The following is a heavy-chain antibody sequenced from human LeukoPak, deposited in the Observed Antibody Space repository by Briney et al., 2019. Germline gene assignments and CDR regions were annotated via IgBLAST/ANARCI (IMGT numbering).Heavy chain of an antibody. CDR1: GFTFSSYW. D-gene: IGHD3-22*01. CDR2: INSDGSST. CDR3: ARLTPYYYDSSF. J-gene: IGHJ4*02. Sequence: SGGSLRLSCAASGFTFSSYWMHWVRQAPGRGLVWVSRINSDGSSTSYADSVKGRFTISRDNAKNTLYLQMNSLRAEDTAVYYCARLTPYYYDSSFWGQGTLVTVSS. V-gene: IGHV3-74*01.